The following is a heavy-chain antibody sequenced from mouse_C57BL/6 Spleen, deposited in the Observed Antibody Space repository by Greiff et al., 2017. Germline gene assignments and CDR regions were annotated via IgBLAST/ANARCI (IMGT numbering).Heavy chain of an antibody. D-gene: IGHD1-1*01. CDR1: TSYW. CDR3: ARYDCGSRGDWYFDV. J-gene: IGHJ1*03. Sequence: QVQLQQPGAELVKPGASVKLSFTSYWMHWVKQRPGRGLEWIGRIDPNSGGTKYNEKFKSKATLTVDKPSSTAYMQLSSLTSEDSAVYYCARYDCGSRGDWYFDVWGTGTTVTVSS. CDR2: IDPNSGGT. V-gene: IGHV1-72*01.